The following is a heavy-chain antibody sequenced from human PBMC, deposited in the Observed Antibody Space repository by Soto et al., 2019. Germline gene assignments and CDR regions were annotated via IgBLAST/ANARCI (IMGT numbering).Heavy chain of an antibody. CDR1: GFTFSSYW. CDR2: INSDGSST. J-gene: IGHJ6*03. Sequence: EVHLVESGGGLVQPGGSLRLSCAASGFTFSSYWMHWVRQAPGKGLVWVSRINSDGSSTSYADSVKGRFTISRDNAKNTLYLQMNSLRAEDTAVYYCARRDHNNPVFIYMDVWGKGTTVTVSS. V-gene: IGHV3-74*01. CDR3: ARRDHNNPVFIYMDV.